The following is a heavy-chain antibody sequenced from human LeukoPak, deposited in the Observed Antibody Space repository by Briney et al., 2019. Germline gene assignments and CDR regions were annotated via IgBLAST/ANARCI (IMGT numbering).Heavy chain of an antibody. Sequence: PGGSLRLSCAASGFTFSSYAMSWVRQAPGKGLEWVSAISGSGGCTYYADSVKGRFTISRDNSKNTLNLQMNSLRAEDTAVYYCARDHSSRKGLDAFDIWGQGTMVTVSS. D-gene: IGHD6-13*01. J-gene: IGHJ3*02. V-gene: IGHV3-23*01. CDR2: ISGSGGCT. CDR1: GFTFSSYA. CDR3: ARDHSSRKGLDAFDI.